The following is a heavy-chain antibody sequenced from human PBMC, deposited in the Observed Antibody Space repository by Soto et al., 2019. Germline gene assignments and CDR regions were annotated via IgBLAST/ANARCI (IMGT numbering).Heavy chain of an antibody. D-gene: IGHD7-27*01. V-gene: IGHV3-23*01. Sequence: GSLRLSCADYGFTFIIFAMILFRHSPGKGLEWASTISGSGGSTYYADAVKGRFTISRDNSMGTLYLQMKSLRVEDTAIYYCAKEVSLGSTVDLGYWGQGALVTVTS. CDR1: GFTFIIFA. CDR3: AKEVSLGSTVDLGY. J-gene: IGHJ4*02. CDR2: ISGSGGST.